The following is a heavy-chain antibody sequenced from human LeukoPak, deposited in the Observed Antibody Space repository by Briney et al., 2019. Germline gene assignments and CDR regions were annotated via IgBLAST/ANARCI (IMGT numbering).Heavy chain of an antibody. CDR3: AREAPRWYCSGGSCYPDAFDI. J-gene: IGHJ3*02. CDR1: GHTFTGYY. Sequence: ASVKVSCKASGHTFTGYYMHWVRQAPGQGLEWMGWINPNSGGTNYAQKFQGRVTMTRDTSISTAYMELSRLRSDDTAVYYCAREAPRWYCSGGSCYPDAFDIWGQGTMVTVSS. D-gene: IGHD2-15*01. CDR2: INPNSGGT. V-gene: IGHV1-2*02.